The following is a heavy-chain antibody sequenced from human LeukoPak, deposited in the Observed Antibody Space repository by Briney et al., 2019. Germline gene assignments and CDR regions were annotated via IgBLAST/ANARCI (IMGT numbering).Heavy chain of an antibody. Sequence: GRSLRLSCAASGFTFSSYAMHWVRQAPGRGLEGVAVISYDGSNKYYADSVKGRFTISRDNSKNTLYLQMNSLRAEDTAVYYCARGGVAPKYYYYGMDVWGQGTTVTVSS. J-gene: IGHJ6*02. CDR1: GFTFSSYA. V-gene: IGHV3-30-3*01. D-gene: IGHD1-26*01. CDR2: ISYDGSNK. CDR3: ARGGVAPKYYYYGMDV.